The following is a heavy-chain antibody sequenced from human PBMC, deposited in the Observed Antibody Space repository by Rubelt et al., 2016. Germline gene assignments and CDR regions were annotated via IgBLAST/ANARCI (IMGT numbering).Heavy chain of an antibody. Sequence: TLSLTCTVSGYSISSGYYWGWIRQSPGKGLEWIGEIHHSGSTDYNPSLKSRLTISVDTSKNQFSLKLTSVTAADTAVYYCARGFSERLSGTFIQTFDYWGQGTLVTVSS. CDR1: GYSISSGYY. V-gene: IGHV4-38-2*02. D-gene: IGHD1/OR15-1a*01. CDR3: ARGFSERLSGTFIQTFDY. J-gene: IGHJ4*02. CDR2: IHHSGST.